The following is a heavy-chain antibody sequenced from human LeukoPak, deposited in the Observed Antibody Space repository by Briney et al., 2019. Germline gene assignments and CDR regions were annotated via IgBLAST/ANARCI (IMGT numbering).Heavy chain of an antibody. V-gene: IGHV3-30*02. D-gene: IGHD1-26*01. J-gene: IGHJ4*02. CDR2: IRYDGTNK. CDR3: AKDSWEVGATSEIDY. Sequence: GGSLRLSCAASGFTFSSYGMHWVRQAPGKGPEWVAFIRYDGTNKYYADSVNGRFTISRDNSKNTLYLQMNSLKAEDTAVYYCAKDSWEVGATSEIDYWGQGTLVTVSS. CDR1: GFTFSSYG.